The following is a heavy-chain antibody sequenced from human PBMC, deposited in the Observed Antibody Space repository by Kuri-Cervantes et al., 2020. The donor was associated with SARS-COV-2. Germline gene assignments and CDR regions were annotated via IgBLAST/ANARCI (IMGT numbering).Heavy chain of an antibody. D-gene: IGHD6-6*01. V-gene: IGHV2-5*01. Sequence: SGPTLVQPTQTLTLTCTFSGFPLSTSGVGVAWIRQPPGKALEWLALISWNDDKRYSPSLKSRLTITKATSKNQVVLTMTNMDPVDTATYYCASIAARRVSYDYYGMDVWGQGTTVTVSS. CDR1: GFPLSTSGVG. CDR3: ASIAARRVSYDYYGMDV. J-gene: IGHJ6*02. CDR2: ISWNDDK.